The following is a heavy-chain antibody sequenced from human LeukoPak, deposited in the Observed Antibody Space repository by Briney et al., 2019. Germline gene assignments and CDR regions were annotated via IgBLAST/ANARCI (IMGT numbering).Heavy chain of an antibody. D-gene: IGHD3-22*01. CDR2: ININSGDT. Sequence: ASVKVSCKASGYTFTAYYMHWLRQAPGQGLDWMAWININSGDTKYAQKFQGRVTMTRDTSISTAYMELSSLTSDDTAMYYCGRDVPSSGYASDYWGQGTLVTVSS. CDR1: GYTFTAYY. V-gene: IGHV1-2*02. J-gene: IGHJ4*02. CDR3: GRDVPSSGYASDY.